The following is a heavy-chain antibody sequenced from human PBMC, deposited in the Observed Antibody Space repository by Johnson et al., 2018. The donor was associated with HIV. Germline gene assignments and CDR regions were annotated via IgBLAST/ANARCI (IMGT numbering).Heavy chain of an antibody. Sequence: VQLVESGGGLVQPGGSLRLSCAASGFTFDDYAMSWVRQVPGKGLEWVSGINWNGGSTGYADSVKGRFTISRDNAKNSLYLQMNSLRAEDTAVYYCAREGGRGYSGYDAFDIWGQGTMVTVSS. CDR3: AREGGRGYSGYDAFDI. CDR1: GFTFDDYA. J-gene: IGHJ3*02. V-gene: IGHV3-20*04. D-gene: IGHD5-12*01. CDR2: INWNGGST.